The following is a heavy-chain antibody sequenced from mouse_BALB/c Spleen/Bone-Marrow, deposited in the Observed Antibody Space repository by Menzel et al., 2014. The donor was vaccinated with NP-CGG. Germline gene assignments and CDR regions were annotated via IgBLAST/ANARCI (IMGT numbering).Heavy chain of an antibody. CDR3: ARHAYGNSYWYFDV. J-gene: IGHJ1*01. CDR2: IYPGDGDT. V-gene: IGHV1-82*01. Sequence: QVQLQQSGPELVKPGAPVEISCKASGYAFSSSWMNWVKQRPGQGLEWIGRIYPGDGDTNYNGKFKGKATLTADKSSSTAYMQLSSLTSVDSAVYFCARHAYGNSYWYFDVWGAGTTVTVSS. D-gene: IGHD2-1*01. CDR1: GYAFSSSW.